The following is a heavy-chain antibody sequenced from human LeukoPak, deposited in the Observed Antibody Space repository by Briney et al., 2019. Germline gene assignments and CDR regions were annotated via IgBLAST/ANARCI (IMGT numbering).Heavy chain of an antibody. CDR2: ISWNSGSI. Sequence: GRSLRLSCAASGFTFDDYAMHWVRQAPGKGLEWVSGISWNSGSIGYADSVKGRFTISRDNAKNSLYLQMNSLRAEDTALYYCAKASRTDYSPTYYYYYGMDVWGQGTTVTVSS. D-gene: IGHD3-10*01. CDR3: AKASRTDYSPTYYYYYGMDV. CDR1: GFTFDDYA. J-gene: IGHJ6*02. V-gene: IGHV3-9*01.